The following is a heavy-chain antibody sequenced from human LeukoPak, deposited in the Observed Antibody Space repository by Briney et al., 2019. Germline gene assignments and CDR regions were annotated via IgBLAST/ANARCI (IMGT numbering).Heavy chain of an antibody. CDR3: ASDRLLEGRNYDYYYYMEV. Sequence: GGSLRLSCAASAFTFSHYSMNWVRQAPGKGLEWVSSISSSSSYIYYADSVKGRFTISRDNAKNSLYLQMNSLRAEDTAVYHCASDRLLEGRNYDYYYYMEVWGKGTTVTVSS. J-gene: IGHJ6*03. CDR2: ISSSSSYI. D-gene: IGHD1-1*01. V-gene: IGHV3-21*01. CDR1: AFTFSHYS.